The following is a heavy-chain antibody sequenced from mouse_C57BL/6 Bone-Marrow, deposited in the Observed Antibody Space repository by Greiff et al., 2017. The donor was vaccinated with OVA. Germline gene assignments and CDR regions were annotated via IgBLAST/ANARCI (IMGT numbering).Heavy chain of an antibody. CDR3: AQGVLYAWCAY. J-gene: IGHJ3*01. Sequence: QVTLQESGPGILQPSQTLSLTCSFSGFSLSTFGMGVGWIRQPSGKGLEWLAHIWWDDDKYYNPALKSRLTISKDTSKHQVFLKIANVDTADTATDYCAQGVLYAWCAYWGQGTLVTVSA. CDR1: GFSLSTFGMG. V-gene: IGHV8-8*01. D-gene: IGHD2-12*01. CDR2: IWWDDDK.